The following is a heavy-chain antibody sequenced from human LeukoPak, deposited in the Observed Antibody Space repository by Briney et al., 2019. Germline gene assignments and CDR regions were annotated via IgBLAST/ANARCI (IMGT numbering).Heavy chain of an antibody. Sequence: GGSLRLSCVFSGFTFSNYWMKWVRQAPGKGLEWVASINEDGGGKYSMDSVKDRVTISRDNAKNSLDLQINSLTVEDTAIYYCVRDDGDVWGKGTTVTVSS. CDR3: VRDDGDV. V-gene: IGHV3-7*01. J-gene: IGHJ6*04. CDR2: INEDGGGK. CDR1: GFTFSNYW.